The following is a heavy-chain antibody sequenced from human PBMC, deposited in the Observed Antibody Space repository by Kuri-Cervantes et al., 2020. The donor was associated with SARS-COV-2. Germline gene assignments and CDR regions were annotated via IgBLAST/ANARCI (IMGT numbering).Heavy chain of an antibody. CDR2: IGTAGDT. CDR3: AREAQRFTIFGVVIEGPTRENWFDP. D-gene: IGHD3-3*01. CDR1: GFTFSSYD. J-gene: IGHJ5*02. Sequence: LSLTCAASGFTFSSYDMHWVRQATGKGLEWVSAIGTAGDTYYPGSVKGRFTISRENAKNSLYLQMNSLRAEDTAVYYCAREAQRFTIFGVVIEGPTRENWFDPWGQGTLVTVSS. V-gene: IGHV3-13*01.